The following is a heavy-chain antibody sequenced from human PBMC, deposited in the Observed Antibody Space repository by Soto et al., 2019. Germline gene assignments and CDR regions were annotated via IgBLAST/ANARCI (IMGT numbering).Heavy chain of an antibody. Sequence: SSETLSLTCTVSGGSISSGVYSWNWIRQRPGKGPELIGYISYSGTTSYNPSLESRVTISVDTSKQQFSLKLTSVTAADTAVYYCARVSATKPSMVARQNSDHYYYMDVWGKGTTVTVSS. CDR3: ARVSATKPSMVARQNSDHYYYMDV. CDR2: ISYSGTT. D-gene: IGHD2-15*01. CDR1: GGSISSGVYS. V-gene: IGHV4-31*03. J-gene: IGHJ6*03.